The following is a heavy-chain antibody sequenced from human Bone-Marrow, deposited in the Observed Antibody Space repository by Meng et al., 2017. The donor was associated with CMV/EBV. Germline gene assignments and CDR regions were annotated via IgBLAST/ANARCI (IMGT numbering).Heavy chain of an antibody. J-gene: IGHJ4*02. Sequence: ASVKVSCKASGYTFTSYGISWVRQAPGQGLEWMGIINPSGGSTSYAQKFQGRVTMTRDTSTSTVYMELSSLRSEDTAVYYCAADCSSTSCYLFSYWGQGTLVTVSS. CDR1: GYTFTSYG. V-gene: IGHV1-46*01. D-gene: IGHD2-2*01. CDR3: AADCSSTSCYLFSY. CDR2: INPSGGST.